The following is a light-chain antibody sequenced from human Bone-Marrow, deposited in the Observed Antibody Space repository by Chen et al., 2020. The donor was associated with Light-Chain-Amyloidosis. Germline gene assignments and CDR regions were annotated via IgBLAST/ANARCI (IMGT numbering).Light chain of an antibody. J-gene: IGLJ1*01. V-gene: IGLV1-47*01. Sequence: QSVLTQPPSASRTPGQRVTISCSGASSNIGINYVYWYQHFTGAAPNLLIHRNNQRSSGVPDRFSASKSGTSAFLAISGLRSEDEADYYCAAWDGSLSGYVFGTGTKVIVL. CDR3: AAWDGSLSGYV. CDR2: RNN. CDR1: SSNIGINY.